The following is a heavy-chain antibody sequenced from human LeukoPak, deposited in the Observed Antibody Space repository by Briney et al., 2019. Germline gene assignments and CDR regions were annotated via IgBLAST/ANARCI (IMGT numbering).Heavy chain of an antibody. CDR1: GFTFSSYA. D-gene: IGHD6-13*01. Sequence: PGRSLRLSCAASGFTFSSYAMHWVRQAPGKGLEWVAVISYDGSNKYYADSVKGRFTISRDNSKNTLYLQMNSLRAEDTAVYYCAGSSSWYRGYFDYWGQGTLVTVSS. CDR3: AGSSSWYRGYFDY. J-gene: IGHJ4*02. CDR2: ISYDGSNK. V-gene: IGHV3-30*04.